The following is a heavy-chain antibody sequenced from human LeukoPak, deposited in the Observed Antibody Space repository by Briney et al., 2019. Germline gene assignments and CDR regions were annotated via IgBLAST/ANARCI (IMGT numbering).Heavy chain of an antibody. J-gene: IGHJ4*02. CDR1: GFTFSDYW. V-gene: IGHV3-74*01. CDR3: ARGGSGSYMTDY. Sequence: GGSLRLSCAASGFTFSDYWVHWVRQAPGKGLVWVSRINFDGTRLNYADSVKGRFTISRDNAKNTLYLQMNSLRAEDTAVYYCARGGSGSYMTDYWGQGTLLTVSS. CDR2: INFDGTRL. D-gene: IGHD1-26*01.